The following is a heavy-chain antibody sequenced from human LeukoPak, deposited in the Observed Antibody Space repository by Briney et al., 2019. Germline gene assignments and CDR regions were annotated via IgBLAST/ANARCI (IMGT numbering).Heavy chain of an antibody. J-gene: IGHJ4*02. CDR3: ARLLGSSSSSWASFDY. V-gene: IGHV5-51*01. D-gene: IGHD6-13*01. CDR2: IYPGDSHT. CDR1: GYSFTTYW. Sequence: GESLKISCKGSGYSFTTYWIGWVRQIPGKGLEWMGIIYPGDSHTMYSPSFRGQVTMSADKSISTAYLQWSSLKASDTAMYYCARLLGSSSSSWASFDYWGQGALVTVSS.